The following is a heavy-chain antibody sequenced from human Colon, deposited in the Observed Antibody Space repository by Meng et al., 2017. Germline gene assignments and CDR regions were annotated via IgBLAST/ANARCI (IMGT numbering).Heavy chain of an antibody. CDR3: ARGRGTYVYYYYGMDV. CDR2: INTNTGNP. D-gene: IGHD3-10*02. J-gene: IGHJ6*02. V-gene: IGHV7-4-1*02. Sequence: ASVKVSCKASGYTFTSYAMNWVRQAPGQGLEWRGWINTNTGNPTYAQGFTGRFVFSLDTSVSTAYLQISSLKAGDTAVYYCARGRGTYVYYYYGMDVWGQGTTVTVSS. CDR1: GYTFTSYA.